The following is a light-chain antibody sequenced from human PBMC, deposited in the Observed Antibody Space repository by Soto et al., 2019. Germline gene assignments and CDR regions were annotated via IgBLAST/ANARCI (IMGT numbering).Light chain of an antibody. V-gene: IGKV1-12*01. J-gene: IGKJ1*01. CDR1: QGISIW. Sequence: DTQMTQSPSSVSAAVGDTVTMTCRPSQGISIWLAWYQLKPGQAPKLLIYATSRVHGVPSRFARSGSETDFTLTINNLHPEDSAIYYCPQGNYFPWTFGLGTQVE. CDR2: ATS. CDR3: PQGNYFPWT.